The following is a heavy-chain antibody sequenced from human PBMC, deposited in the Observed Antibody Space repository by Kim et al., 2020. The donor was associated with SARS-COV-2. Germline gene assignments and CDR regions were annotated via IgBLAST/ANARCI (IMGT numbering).Heavy chain of an antibody. CDR2: IYYSGST. J-gene: IGHJ6*02. D-gene: IGHD6-19*01. CDR3: ARVPQAVAGFYYYYYGMSV. V-gene: IGHV4-30-4*01. CDR1: GGSISSGDYY. Sequence: SETLSLTCTVSGGSISSGDYYWSWIRQPPGKGLEWIGYIYYSGSTYYNPSLKSRVTISVDTSKNQFSLKLSSVTAADTAVYYCARVPQAVAGFYYYYYGMSVWGQETTGTVSS.